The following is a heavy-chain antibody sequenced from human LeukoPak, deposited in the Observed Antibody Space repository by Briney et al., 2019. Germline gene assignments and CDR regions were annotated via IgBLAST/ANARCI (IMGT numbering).Heavy chain of an antibody. J-gene: IGHJ4*02. CDR1: GFTFSSYA. Sequence: GGSLRLSCAASGFTFSSYAMSWDRQAPGKGLEWVSAISDGGGTTYYADSVQGRFTISRDYSKNTLFLQMNSLRADDTAVYYCAKVGTGGLFRALDYWGQGTLVTVSS. V-gene: IGHV3-23*01. CDR2: ISDGGGTT. CDR3: AKVGTGGLFRALDY. D-gene: IGHD1-14*01.